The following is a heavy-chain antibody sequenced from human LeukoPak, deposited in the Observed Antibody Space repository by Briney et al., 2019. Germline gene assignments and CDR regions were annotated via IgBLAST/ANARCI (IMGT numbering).Heavy chain of an antibody. CDR3: ATTPWDYDYMDV. Sequence: SETLSLTCTVSGGSISSYYWSWIRQPPGKGLEWIGYIYTSGSTNYNPSLKSRVTISVDTSKNQFSLKLSSVTAADTAVYYCATTPWDYDYMDVWGKGTTVTVSS. J-gene: IGHJ6*03. V-gene: IGHV4-4*09. D-gene: IGHD4-11*01. CDR1: GGSISSYY. CDR2: IYTSGST.